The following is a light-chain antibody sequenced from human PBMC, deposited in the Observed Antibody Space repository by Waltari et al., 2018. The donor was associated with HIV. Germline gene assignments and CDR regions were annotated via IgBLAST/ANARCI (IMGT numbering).Light chain of an antibody. J-gene: IGLJ2*01. Sequence: QSALTPPPSASRSLGQSVTISCTGPSSHLGAYDSVSWFQQHPHSAPKLLLYEVTKRPSGVPDRFSGSRSGDTAFLSVSGLQPDDSAAYFCSSYGDNIRVLFGGGTNLTVL. CDR2: EVT. V-gene: IGLV2-8*01. CDR1: SSHLGAYDS. CDR3: SSYGDNIRVL.